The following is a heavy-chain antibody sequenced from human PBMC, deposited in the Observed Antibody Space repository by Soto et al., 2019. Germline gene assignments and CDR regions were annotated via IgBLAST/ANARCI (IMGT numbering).Heavy chain of an antibody. Sequence: PSETLSLTCTVSGGSISSSSYYWGWIRQPPGKGLEWIGSIYYSGSTYYNPSLKSRVTISVDTPKNQFSLKLSSVTAADTAVYYCARRFVSYGDYGVDYWGQGTLVTGSS. CDR2: IYYSGST. CDR3: ARRFVSYGDYGVDY. D-gene: IGHD4-17*01. J-gene: IGHJ4*02. CDR1: GGSISSSSYY. V-gene: IGHV4-39*01.